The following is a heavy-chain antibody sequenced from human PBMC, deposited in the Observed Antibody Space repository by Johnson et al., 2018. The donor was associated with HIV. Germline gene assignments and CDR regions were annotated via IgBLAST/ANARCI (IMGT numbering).Heavy chain of an antibody. CDR1: GFTFDDYG. D-gene: IGHD4-23*01. V-gene: IGHV3-66*01. CDR2: IYRGGAT. Sequence: MPLVESGGGVVQPGRSLRLSCAASGFTFDDYGMSWVRQAPGTGLEWVSVIYRGGATYYAASVQGRFTISRDNSKNTLYLQMESLRADDTALYYCARDKDYGGNHDAFDIWGQGTMVTVSS. J-gene: IGHJ3*02. CDR3: ARDKDYGGNHDAFDI.